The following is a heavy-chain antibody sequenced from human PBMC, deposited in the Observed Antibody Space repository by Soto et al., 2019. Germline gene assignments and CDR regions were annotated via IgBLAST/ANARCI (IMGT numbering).Heavy chain of an antibody. Sequence: PGGSLRLSCAASGFTFASYAMAWVRQAPGKGVEWVSGIDAGGGRTYYADSVKGRFTISRDNSRNTLFLQMDNLRGEDTAIYYCAKESEIQGISAAGACIDSWGQGTLVTVSS. J-gene: IGHJ4*02. CDR2: IDAGGGRT. V-gene: IGHV3-23*01. D-gene: IGHD6-13*01. CDR1: GFTFASYA. CDR3: AKESEIQGISAAGACIDS.